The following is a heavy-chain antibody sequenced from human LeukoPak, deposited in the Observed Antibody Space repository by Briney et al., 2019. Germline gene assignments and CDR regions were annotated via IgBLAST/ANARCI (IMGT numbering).Heavy chain of an antibody. CDR2: ISSSSSYI. Sequence: GGSLRLSCAASGFTFSSYSMNWVRQAPGKGLEWVSSISSSSSYIYYADSVRGRFTISRDNAKKSMYLEMNSLRAEDTAVYYCARPSNEGQWLVGQGVDYWGQGTLVTVSS. CDR1: GFTFSSYS. D-gene: IGHD6-19*01. CDR3: ARPSNEGQWLVGQGVDY. V-gene: IGHV3-21*01. J-gene: IGHJ4*02.